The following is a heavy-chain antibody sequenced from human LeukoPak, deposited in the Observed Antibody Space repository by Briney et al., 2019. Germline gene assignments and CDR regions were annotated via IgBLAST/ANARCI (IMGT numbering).Heavy chain of an antibody. Sequence: SGTLSLTCTVSGVSISSSRYYWGWLRQPPGKGLGWIGGIYYTGNTYYNPSLNSRVTISLDTSKNQLSLKLSSVTAADTAVYYCARHGITGTYYAPFDSWGQGTLVTVSS. J-gene: IGHJ4*02. D-gene: IGHD1-26*01. CDR1: GVSISSSRYY. CDR2: IYYTGNT. V-gene: IGHV4-39*01. CDR3: ARHGITGTYYAPFDS.